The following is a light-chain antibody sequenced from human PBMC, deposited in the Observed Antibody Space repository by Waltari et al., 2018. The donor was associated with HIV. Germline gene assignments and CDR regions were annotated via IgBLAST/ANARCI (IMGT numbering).Light chain of an antibody. Sequence: QSALTQPASLSGSRGQSITLPCIGTSSDIGTYNLVSWCQQYPGKAPKLIIYEVTARPSGISDRFSGSKAGNTASLTISGLQAEDEADYYCFSYAGNGACVFGTGTKVTVL. CDR1: SSDIGTYNL. V-gene: IGLV2-23*02. CDR2: EVT. J-gene: IGLJ1*01. CDR3: FSYAGNGACV.